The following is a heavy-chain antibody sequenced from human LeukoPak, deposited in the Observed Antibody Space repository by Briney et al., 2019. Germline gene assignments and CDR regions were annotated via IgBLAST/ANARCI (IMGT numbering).Heavy chain of an antibody. Sequence: SETLSLTCTVSGGSISSSSAYWGWIRQPPGKGLEWIGNIYNSANTHYNPSLKTRITMSVDTSKNQFSLKLNSVTAADTGIYYCARHSRSAYTGYENAFDIWGQGTMVTVSS. D-gene: IGHD5-12*01. CDR2: IYNSANT. CDR1: GGSISSSSAY. V-gene: IGHV4-39*01. CDR3: ARHSRSAYTGYENAFDI. J-gene: IGHJ3*02.